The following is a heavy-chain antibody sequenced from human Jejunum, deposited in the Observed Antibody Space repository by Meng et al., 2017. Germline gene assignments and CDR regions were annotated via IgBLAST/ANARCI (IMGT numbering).Heavy chain of an antibody. V-gene: IGHV4-4*02. CDR1: GDSISSTSW. CDR3: ARGVGDIRFGFDY. J-gene: IGHJ4*02. Sequence: QGHLQEWGPGLVKPSGTLSLTCEVSGDSISSTSWWDWLRQPPGKRLEWIGEIYHSGRSNFIPSLKSRVSISLDESKNQFSLTLNSVTAADTAVYYCARGVGDIRFGFDYWGQGILVTVS. CDR2: IYHSGRS. D-gene: IGHD3-16*01.